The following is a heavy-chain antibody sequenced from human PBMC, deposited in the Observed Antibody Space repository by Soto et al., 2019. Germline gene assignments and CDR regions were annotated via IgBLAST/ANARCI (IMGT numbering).Heavy chain of an antibody. CDR3: AREERFMDWLLGW. V-gene: IGHV1-46*03. D-gene: IGHD3-3*01. CDR2: INPSGDDT. J-gene: IGHJ4*02. CDR1: GYSFSSYY. Sequence: QVQLMQSGAEMKKPGASVNVSCKSSGYSFSSYYIHWVRQAPGQGLEWMGVINPSGDDTSYAQKFQGRVTMTRDTSTSTVYMELSSLTSADTAVYYCAREERFMDWLLGWWGQGTLVTVSS.